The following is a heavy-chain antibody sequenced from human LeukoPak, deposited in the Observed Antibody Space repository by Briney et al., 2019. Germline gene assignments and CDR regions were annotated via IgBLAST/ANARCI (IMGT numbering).Heavy chain of an antibody. V-gene: IGHV3-30*03. CDR3: GYYNSGSYSTPDS. CDR1: GFTFSTYG. D-gene: IGHD3-10*01. CDR2: ISYDGSKK. Sequence: PGGSLRLSCAASGFTFSTYGMHWVRQAPGKGLEWVAVISYDGSKKYYADSVKGRFTISRDNSKNTLYLQMKTLRSEDTAVYYCGYYNSGSYSTPDSWGQGTQVTVSS. J-gene: IGHJ5*01.